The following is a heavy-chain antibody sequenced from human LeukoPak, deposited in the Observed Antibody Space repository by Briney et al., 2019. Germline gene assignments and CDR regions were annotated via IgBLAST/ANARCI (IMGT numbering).Heavy chain of an antibody. CDR1: GGSISSHY. CDR2: VYYSGGT. Sequence: SETLSLTCTVSGGSISSHYWSWIRQPPGKGLEWIGYVYYSGGTTYHPSLKSRVTVSVDTSKNQFSLKLNSVTAADTAVYYCARARFGELQYFDYWGQGTLVTVSS. V-gene: IGHV4-59*11. J-gene: IGHJ4*02. D-gene: IGHD3-10*01. CDR3: ARARFGELQYFDY.